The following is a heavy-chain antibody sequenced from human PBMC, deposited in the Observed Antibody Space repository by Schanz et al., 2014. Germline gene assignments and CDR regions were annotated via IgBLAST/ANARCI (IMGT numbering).Heavy chain of an antibody. V-gene: IGHV1-3*04. CDR1: EYSFTSYS. D-gene: IGHD3-3*01. J-gene: IGHJ4*02. CDR2: INTGSGDT. CDR3: ARDRRFFDRDHLYYFDS. Sequence: QVHLVKSGAEVKRPGASVKVSCKASEYSFTSYSMHWVRQAPGQRLEWMGWINTGSGDTKYSQNFQGRVTITRDTSTSTAYMALTDLRSDDTAVYYCARDRRFFDRDHLYYFDSWGQGTLVTVSS.